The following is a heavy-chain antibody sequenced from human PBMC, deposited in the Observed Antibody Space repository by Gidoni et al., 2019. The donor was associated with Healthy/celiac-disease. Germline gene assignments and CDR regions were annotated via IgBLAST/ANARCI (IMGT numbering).Heavy chain of an antibody. CDR1: GGAISSYY. D-gene: IGHD3-22*01. CDR3: ARLNYYDSSGYLDAFDI. Sequence: QVQLQESGPGLVKPSETLSLTCTVSGGAISSYYWSWIRQPPGKGLEWIGYIYYRGRTNSPPSLKSRVTISVDTSKNQFSLKLSSVTAADTAVYYCARLNYYDSSGYLDAFDIWGQGTMVTVSS. J-gene: IGHJ3*02. CDR2: IYYRGRT. V-gene: IGHV4-59*01.